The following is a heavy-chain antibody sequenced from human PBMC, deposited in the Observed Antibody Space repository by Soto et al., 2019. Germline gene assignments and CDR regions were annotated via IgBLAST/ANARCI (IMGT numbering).Heavy chain of an antibody. CDR1: GGSISSGGYS. CDR2: MYHSGST. J-gene: IGHJ4*02. V-gene: IGHV4-30-2*01. D-gene: IGHD3-3*02. Sequence: PSETLSLTCAVSGGSISSGGYSWSWIRQPPGKGLEWIGYMYHSGSTYYNPSLKSRVTISADTSKNQFSLKLSSVTAADTAVYYCARHEKWLLSKNSEFDYWGQGTLVTVSS. CDR3: ARHEKWLLSKNSEFDY.